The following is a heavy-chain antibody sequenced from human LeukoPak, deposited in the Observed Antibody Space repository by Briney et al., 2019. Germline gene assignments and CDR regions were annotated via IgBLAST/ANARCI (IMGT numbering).Heavy chain of an antibody. Sequence: SQTLSLTFAISGDSVSINSAAWNWIRQSPSRGLEWLGRTYYRSKWYNDYAVSVKSRITINPDTSKNQFSLQLNSVTPEDTAVYYCARDERVTVTSSPWFDPWGQGTLVTVSS. CDR3: ARDERVTVTSSPWFDP. J-gene: IGHJ5*02. CDR2: TYYRSKWYN. V-gene: IGHV6-1*01. CDR1: GDSVSINSAA. D-gene: IGHD4-17*01.